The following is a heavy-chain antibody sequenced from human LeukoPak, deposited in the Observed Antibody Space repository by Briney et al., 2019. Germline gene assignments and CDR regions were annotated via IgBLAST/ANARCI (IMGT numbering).Heavy chain of an antibody. J-gene: IGHJ2*01. V-gene: IGHV1-69*05. Sequence: GASVKVSCKASVGTFSSYAVSWVRQAPGQGLEWMGGIIPIFGTANYAQKFQGRVTITTDESTSTAYMELSSLRSEDTAVYYCARGAPFSVVPAATRNDWYFDLWGRGTLVTVSS. CDR3: ARGAPFSVVPAATRNDWYFDL. CDR1: VGTFSSYA. D-gene: IGHD2-2*01. CDR2: IIPIFGTA.